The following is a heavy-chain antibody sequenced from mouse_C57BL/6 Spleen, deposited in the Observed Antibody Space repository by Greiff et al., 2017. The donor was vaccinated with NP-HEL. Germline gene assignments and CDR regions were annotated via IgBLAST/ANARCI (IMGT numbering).Heavy chain of an antibody. CDR3: AKNYDYDDGDYYAMDY. D-gene: IGHD2-4*01. Sequence: VQLQQSGPGLVQPSQSLSITCTVSGFSLTSYGVHWVRQPPGKGLEWLGVIWSGGSTDYNAAFISRLSISKDNSKSQVFFKMNSLQADDTAIYYCAKNYDYDDGDYYAMDYWGQGTSVTVSS. CDR1: GFSLTSYG. J-gene: IGHJ4*01. CDR2: IWSGGST. V-gene: IGHV2-4*01.